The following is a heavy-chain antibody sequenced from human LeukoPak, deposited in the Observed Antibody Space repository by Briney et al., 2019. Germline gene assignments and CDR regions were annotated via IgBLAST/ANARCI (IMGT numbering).Heavy chain of an antibody. CDR2: IYHSGST. D-gene: IGHD3-9*01. CDR3: ARVYYDILTGYYSIFDY. Sequence: SETLSLTCAVSGGSISSSNWWSWVRQPPGKGLEWIGEIYHSGSTNYNPSLKSRVTISVDKSKNQFSLKLSSVTAADTAVYYCARVYYDILTGYYSIFDYWGQGTLVTVSS. CDR1: GGSISSSNW. V-gene: IGHV4-4*02. J-gene: IGHJ4*02.